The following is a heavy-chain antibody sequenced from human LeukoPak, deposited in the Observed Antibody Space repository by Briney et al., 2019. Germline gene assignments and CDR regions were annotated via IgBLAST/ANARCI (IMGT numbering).Heavy chain of an antibody. D-gene: IGHD1-26*01. CDR2: ISSSSSTI. Sequence: PGGSLRLSCAASGFTFSSYSMNWVRQAPGKGLEWVSYISSSSSTIYYADSVKGRFTISRDNAKNSLYLQMNSLRAEDTAVYYCASGIIIVGATIDAFDIWGQGTMVTVSS. CDR1: GFTFSSYS. CDR3: ASGIIIVGATIDAFDI. V-gene: IGHV3-48*04. J-gene: IGHJ3*02.